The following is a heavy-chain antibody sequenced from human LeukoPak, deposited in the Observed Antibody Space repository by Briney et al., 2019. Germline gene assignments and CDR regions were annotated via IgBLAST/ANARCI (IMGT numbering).Heavy chain of an antibody. D-gene: IGHD2-15*01. Sequence: PSETLSLTCTVSGGSVSSGSYYWSWTRQPPGKGLEWIGYIYYSGGTNYNPSLKSRVTISVDTSKNQFSLKLSSVTAADTAVYYCARDSLDTCSGGSCYDIWGQGTMVTVSS. CDR2: IYYSGGT. J-gene: IGHJ3*02. CDR1: GGSVSSGSYY. CDR3: ARDSLDTCSGGSCYDI. V-gene: IGHV4-61*01.